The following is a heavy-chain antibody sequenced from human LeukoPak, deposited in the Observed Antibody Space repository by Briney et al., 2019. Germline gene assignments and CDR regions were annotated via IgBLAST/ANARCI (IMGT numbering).Heavy chain of an antibody. Sequence: ASVKVSFKASGYTFTDYHLHWVRQAPGQGLEWMGWLNPNSGGTNFAQNFQGRVTMTWDTSIITAYMELSTLRSDDTAVYYCARYCPTSCNAGDTFDIWGQGTVVTVSS. CDR3: ARYCPTSCNAGDTFDI. D-gene: IGHD2/OR15-2a*01. CDR2: LNPNSGGT. CDR1: GYTFTDYH. V-gene: IGHV1-2*02. J-gene: IGHJ3*02.